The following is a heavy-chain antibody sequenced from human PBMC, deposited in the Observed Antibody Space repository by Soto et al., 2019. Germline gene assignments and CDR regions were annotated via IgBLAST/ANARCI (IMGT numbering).Heavy chain of an antibody. J-gene: IGHJ3*01. D-gene: IGHD3-22*01. CDR1: GFTFSNYA. V-gene: IGHV3-23*01. CDR2: ISGSGGIT. CDR3: AKDRHYDSSGYHDAYDF. Sequence: EVQLLESGGGLVQPGGSLRLSCTASGFTFSNYAMSWVRQAPGKGLEWVSGISGSGGITYYADSVKGRFTISRDNSKNARYLQVNSLRAEDTAVYYCAKDRHYDSSGYHDAYDFWGEGTKVTVPS.